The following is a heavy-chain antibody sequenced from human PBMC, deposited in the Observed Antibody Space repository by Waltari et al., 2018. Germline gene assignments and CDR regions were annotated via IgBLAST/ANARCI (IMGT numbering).Heavy chain of an antibody. Sequence: QIQLVQSGGEVKKPGAAVNVSCKACGYMFRNFGLFWGRQAPGQGLEYMGWSSAYNGNTNYAQNFQGRLTLTTDTSASTAYMELSSLTSDDTAVYFCARDRRDDNNSVRWLDPWGQGTLVTVSS. V-gene: IGHV1-18*01. J-gene: IGHJ5*02. D-gene: IGHD1-1*01. CDR3: ARDRRDDNNSVRWLDP. CDR1: GYMFRNFG. CDR2: SSAYNGNT.